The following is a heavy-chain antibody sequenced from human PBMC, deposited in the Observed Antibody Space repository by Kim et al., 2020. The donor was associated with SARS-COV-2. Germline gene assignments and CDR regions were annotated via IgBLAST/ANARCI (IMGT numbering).Heavy chain of an antibody. CDR3: ARDRAASGSTRGPFDY. D-gene: IGHD1-26*01. CDR1: GFTFSSYG. V-gene: IGHV3-33*05. J-gene: IGHJ4*02. CDR2: ISYDGSNN. Sequence: GGSLRLSCAASGFTFSSYGMHWVRQAPGKGLQWVAVISYDGSNNYYADSVKGRFTISRDNSINTLYLQMNSLRAEDTAVYSCARDRAASGSTRGPFDYWGQGSLVSVSS.